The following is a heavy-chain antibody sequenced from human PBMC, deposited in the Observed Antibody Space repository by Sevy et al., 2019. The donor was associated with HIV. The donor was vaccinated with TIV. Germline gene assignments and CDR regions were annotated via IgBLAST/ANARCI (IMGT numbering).Heavy chain of an antibody. J-gene: IGHJ3*02. CDR3: ARVYSSAPHFDI. CDR2: INRSGST. D-gene: IGHD6-19*01. V-gene: IGHV4-34*01. Sequence: SETLSLTCGVSGGSFSAYYWSWIRQPPGKGLEWIGEINRSGSTNYNPSLKSRVTISVDTSKKQFSLNLSSVTAADTAEYYCARVYSSAPHFDIWGQGTMVTVSS. CDR1: GGSFSAYY.